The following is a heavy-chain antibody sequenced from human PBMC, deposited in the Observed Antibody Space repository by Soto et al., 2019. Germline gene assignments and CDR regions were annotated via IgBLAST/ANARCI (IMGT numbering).Heavy chain of an antibody. CDR3: AHRPPDVGATAYYYGMDV. D-gene: IGHD1-26*01. CDR1: GFSLSTSGVG. CDR2: IYWDDDK. J-gene: IGHJ6*02. V-gene: IGHV2-5*02. Sequence: QITLKESGPTLVKPTQTLTLTCTFSGFSLSTSGVGVGWIRQPPGKALEWLALIYWDDDKRYSPSLKSSLTITKDXXKXQXXLTMTNMDPVDTATYYCAHRPPDVGATAYYYGMDVWGQGTTVTVSS.